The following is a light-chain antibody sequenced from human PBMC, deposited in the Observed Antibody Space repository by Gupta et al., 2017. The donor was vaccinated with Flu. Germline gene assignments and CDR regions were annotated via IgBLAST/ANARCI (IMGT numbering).Light chain of an antibody. CDR2: NNN. CDR3: AAWDDNLNV. CDR1: NSNIGSYA. Sequence: QSVLTQPPSASGIPGQRVTISCSGSNSNIGSYAVNWYQQLPGRAPKLLIYNNNQRPSGVPDRFSGSKSGTSASLAISGLQSEDEADYYCAAWDDNLNVFGTGTKVTVL. J-gene: IGLJ1*01. V-gene: IGLV1-44*01.